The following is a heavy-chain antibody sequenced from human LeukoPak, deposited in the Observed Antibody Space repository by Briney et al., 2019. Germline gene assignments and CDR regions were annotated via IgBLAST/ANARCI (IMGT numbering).Heavy chain of an antibody. CDR1: GLTLSNYG. CDR2: IRYDASNK. Sequence: GGSLRLSCAASGLTLSNYGMHWVRQAPGKGLEWVAFIRYDASNKYYADSVKGRFTISRDNSRNTLYLQMSSLRAEDTAVYYCATNSSGWFHWGQGTLVTVSS. D-gene: IGHD6-19*01. CDR3: ATNSSGWFH. V-gene: IGHV3-30*02. J-gene: IGHJ4*02.